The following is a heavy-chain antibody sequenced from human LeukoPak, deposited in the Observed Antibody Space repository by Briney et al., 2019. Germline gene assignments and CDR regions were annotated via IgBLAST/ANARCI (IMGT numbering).Heavy chain of an antibody. J-gene: IGHJ5*02. CDR3: ARSLGTYWGKDFLNWFDP. V-gene: IGHV1-8*01. D-gene: IGHD3-16*01. CDR1: EYTFTNYD. CDR2: INPNSGNT. Sequence: GASVKVSCKASEYTFTNYDINWVRQATGQGLEWMGWINPNSGNTGYTQKFQGRVTMTRNTSLNTAYMELTSLKSEDTAVYYCARSLGTYWGKDFLNWFDPWGQGTLVTVSS.